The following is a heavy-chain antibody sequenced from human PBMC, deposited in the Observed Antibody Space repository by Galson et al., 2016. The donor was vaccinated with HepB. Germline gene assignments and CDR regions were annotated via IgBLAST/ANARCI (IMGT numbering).Heavy chain of an antibody. CDR3: ARIRDIEGAGSFGPEMDV. V-gene: IGHV2-70*01. J-gene: IGHJ6*04. CDR1: GFSLSTSETC. D-gene: IGHD6-13*01. Sequence: PALVKPTQTLTLTCTFSGFSLSTSETCVSWIRQPPGKALEWLALIDGDDDTYYNTSLKTRLTISKDTSKNQVVLTLTNMDPVDTATYYCARIRDIEGAGSFGPEMDVWGKGTTVTVSS. CDR2: IDGDDDT.